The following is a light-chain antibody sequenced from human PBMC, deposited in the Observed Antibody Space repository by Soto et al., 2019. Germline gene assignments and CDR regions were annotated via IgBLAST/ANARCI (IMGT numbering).Light chain of an antibody. V-gene: IGKV3-11*01. CDR3: QHRASGTIS. J-gene: IGKJ4*01. Sequence: EIVLTQTPATLSLSPGERATLSCRASQSVGRFVAWYQQKPGQAPRLLIYETSTRATGIPVRFSGSGSGTDFSLTISGLDPEDFALYYCQHRASGTISFGGGTKVDIK. CDR1: QSVGRF. CDR2: ETS.